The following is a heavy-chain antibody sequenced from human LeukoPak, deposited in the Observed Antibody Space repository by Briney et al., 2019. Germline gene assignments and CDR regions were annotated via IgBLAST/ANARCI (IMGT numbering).Heavy chain of an antibody. CDR2: IYHSGST. J-gene: IGHJ4*02. V-gene: IGHV4-30-2*01. CDR3: ARHRYSSSSNYLDY. Sequence: SGTLSLTCAVSGGSISSGGYSWSWIRQPPGKGLEWIGYIYHSGSTYYNPSLKSRVTISVDRSKNHFSLRLSSVTAADTAVYHCARHRYSSSSNYLDYWGQGTLVTVYS. D-gene: IGHD6-13*01. CDR1: GGSISSGGYS.